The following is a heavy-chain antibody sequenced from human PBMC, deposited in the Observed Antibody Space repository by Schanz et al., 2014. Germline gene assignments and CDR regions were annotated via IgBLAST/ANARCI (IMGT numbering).Heavy chain of an antibody. CDR3: ARGGYSSGWYDRDIAHFDY. D-gene: IGHD6-19*01. V-gene: IGHV1-18*01. CDR2: ISAYNGNT. Sequence: QVQLVQSGAEVKKPGASVKVSFKASGYTFTSYGINWVRQAPGQGLEWMGWISAYNGNTNYAQKLQGRVTMTTDTATSTAYMELRSRRSDDTAVYYCARGGYSSGWYDRDIAHFDYWGQGTLVTVSS. CDR1: GYTFTSYG. J-gene: IGHJ4*02.